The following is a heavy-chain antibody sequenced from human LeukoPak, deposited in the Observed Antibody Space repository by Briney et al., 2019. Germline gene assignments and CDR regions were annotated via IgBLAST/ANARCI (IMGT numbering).Heavy chain of an antibody. J-gene: IGHJ4*02. CDR1: GLNFSRSA. V-gene: IGHV3-73*01. CDR3: TMYYDSSGLFDY. Sequence: GGSLRLSCAASGLNFSRSAIHCVRQASGKGLEWVGRIRSKPNNYAAVYAVSVKGRFNISRDDSKNTAYLQMNSLKTEDTAVYYCTMYYDSSGLFDYWGQGTLVTVSS. CDR2: IRSKPNNYAA. D-gene: IGHD3-22*01.